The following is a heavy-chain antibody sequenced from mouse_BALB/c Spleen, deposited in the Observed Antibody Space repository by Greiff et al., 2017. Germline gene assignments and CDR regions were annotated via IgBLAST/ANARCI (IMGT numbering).Heavy chain of an antibody. J-gene: IGHJ4*01. CDR1: GFNFKDSY. CDR3: ANYGMDY. V-gene: IGHV14-3*02. Sequence: EVQLQQSGAELVKPGASVKLSCTASGFNFKDSYMHWVKQRPEQGLEWIGRIDPANGNTKYDPKFQGKATITADTSSNTAYLQLSSLTSEDTAVYYCANYGMDYWGQGTSVTVSS. CDR2: IDPANGNT.